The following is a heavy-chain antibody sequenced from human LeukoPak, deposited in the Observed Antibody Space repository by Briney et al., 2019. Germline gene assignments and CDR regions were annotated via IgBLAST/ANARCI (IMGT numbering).Heavy chain of an antibody. D-gene: IGHD3-10*01. CDR3: TKAPPGKFDP. Sequence: GGSLRLSCVASGFTFSSYWMHWVRQAPGKGLVWVSRINSDGSSTSYADSVKGRFTISRDNAKNTLYLQMNSLRAEDTAMYYCTKAPPGKFDPWGQGTLVTVSS. CDR2: INSDGSST. J-gene: IGHJ5*02. V-gene: IGHV3-74*01. CDR1: GFTFSSYW.